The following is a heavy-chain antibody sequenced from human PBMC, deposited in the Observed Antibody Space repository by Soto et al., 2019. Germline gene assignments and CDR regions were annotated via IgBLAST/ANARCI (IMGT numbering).Heavy chain of an antibody. Sequence: PSETLSLTCTVSGGSISSYYWSWIRQPPGKGLEWIGYIYYSGSTNYNPSLKSRVTISVDTSKNQFSLKLSSVTAADTAVYYCARSYGSCFDYWGRGTLVTVSS. CDR1: GGSISSYY. V-gene: IGHV4-59*08. CDR2: IYYSGST. D-gene: IGHD5-18*01. CDR3: ARSYGSCFDY. J-gene: IGHJ4*02.